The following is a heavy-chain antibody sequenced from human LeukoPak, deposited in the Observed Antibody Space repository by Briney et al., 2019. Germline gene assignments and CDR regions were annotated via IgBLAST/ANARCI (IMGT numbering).Heavy chain of an antibody. Sequence: PSETLSLTCTVSGGSISYYYWNWIRQPPGKGLEWIGYIYYTGNTNYNPSLKSRVTISIDTSKNRLSLKLSSVTVADTAVYYCARGADWLPDWGQGTLVTVSS. J-gene: IGHJ4*02. CDR2: IYYTGNT. D-gene: IGHD3-9*01. CDR1: GGSISYYY. V-gene: IGHV4-59*12. CDR3: ARGADWLPD.